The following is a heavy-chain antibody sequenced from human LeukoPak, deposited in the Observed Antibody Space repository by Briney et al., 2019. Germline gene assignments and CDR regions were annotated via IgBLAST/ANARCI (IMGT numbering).Heavy chain of an antibody. Sequence: GGSLRLSCVASGFSLSSFWMNWVRQAPGKGLEWVASIKKDGSEKHYVDSVKARFTISRDNAKNSLYLEMNSLRAEDTAVYYCARDRGLRYFDSFDYWGRGALVTVSS. D-gene: IGHD3-9*01. CDR2: IKKDGSEK. CDR3: ARDRGLRYFDSFDY. V-gene: IGHV3-7*03. CDR1: GFSLSSFW. J-gene: IGHJ4*02.